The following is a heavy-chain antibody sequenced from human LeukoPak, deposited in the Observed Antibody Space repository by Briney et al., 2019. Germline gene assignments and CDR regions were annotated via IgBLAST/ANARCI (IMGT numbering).Heavy chain of an antibody. V-gene: IGHV5-51*01. CDR3: ARQVDSSGYSPLYYFDY. D-gene: IGHD3-22*01. CDR2: IYPGDSDT. Sequence: GESLKISCKGSGYSFTSYWIGWVRQMPGKGLEWMGIIYPGDSDTRYSPSFQGQVTISADKSISTAYLQWSSLKALDTAMYYCARQVDSSGYSPLYYFDYWGQGTLVTVSS. J-gene: IGHJ4*02. CDR1: GYSFTSYW.